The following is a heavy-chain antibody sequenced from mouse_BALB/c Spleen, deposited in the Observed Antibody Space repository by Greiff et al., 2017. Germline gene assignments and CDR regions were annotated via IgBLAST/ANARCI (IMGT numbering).Heavy chain of an antibody. CDR1: GYTFTSYV. CDR2: INPYNDGT. J-gene: IGHJ1*01. CDR3: ARSQAWGTMYFDV. V-gene: IGHV1-14*01. Sequence: VQLQQSGPELVKPGASVKMSCKSSGYTFTSYVMHWVKQKPGQGLEWIGYINPYNDGTKYNEKFKGKATLTSDKSSSTAYMELSSLTSEDSAVYYCARSQAWGTMYFDVWGAGTTVTVSS. D-gene: IGHD3-2*02.